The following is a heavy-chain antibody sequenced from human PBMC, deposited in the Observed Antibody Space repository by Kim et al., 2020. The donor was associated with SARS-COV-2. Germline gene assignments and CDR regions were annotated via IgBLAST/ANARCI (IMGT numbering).Heavy chain of an antibody. CDR2: IKQDGSEN. CDR3: ARGVTEDAFDI. CDR1: GFTFSSYW. V-gene: IGHV3-7*03. J-gene: IGHJ3*02. D-gene: IGHD2-21*02. Sequence: GGSLRLSCAASGFTFSSYWMSWVRQAPGKGLELVANIKQDGSENYYVDSVKGRLTISRDNAKNSLYLQMNSLRAEDTAVYYCARGVTEDAFDIWGQGTMVTVSS.